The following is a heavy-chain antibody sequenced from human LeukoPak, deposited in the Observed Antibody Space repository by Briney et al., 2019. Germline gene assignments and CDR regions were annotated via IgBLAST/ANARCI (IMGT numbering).Heavy chain of an antibody. J-gene: IGHJ4*02. V-gene: IGHV4-4*02. CDR2: IYHRGNS. Sequence: PSGTLSLTCAVSGGSISTAHWWNWVRQSPGKGLEWIGEIYHRGNSNYNPSLKSRVSISVDTSKNQFSLKVTSLTAADTAVYYCARAIGRSLQYYFDYWGQGTLVTVSS. D-gene: IGHD1-14*01. CDR1: GGSISTAHW. CDR3: ARAIGRSLQYYFDY.